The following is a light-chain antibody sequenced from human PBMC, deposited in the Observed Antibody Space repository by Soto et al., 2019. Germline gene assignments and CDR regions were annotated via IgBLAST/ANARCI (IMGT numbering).Light chain of an antibody. CDR1: SSDVGSYNL. J-gene: IGLJ1*01. V-gene: IGLV2-23*02. CDR2: EVS. Sequence: QSALTQPTSVSGSPGQSITISCTGTSSDVGSYNLVSWYQQHPGKAPKLMIYEVSKRPSGVSNRFSGSKSANTASLTISGLQAEDEADYYCSSYAGSNMGVFGSGTKLTVL. CDR3: SSYAGSNMGV.